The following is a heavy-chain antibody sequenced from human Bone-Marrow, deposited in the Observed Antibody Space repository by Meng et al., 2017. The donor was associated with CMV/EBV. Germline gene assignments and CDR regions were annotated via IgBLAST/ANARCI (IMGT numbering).Heavy chain of an antibody. Sequence: SETLSLTCAVYGGSFSGYYWSWIRQPPGKGLEWIGEINHSGSTNYNPSLKSRVTISVDTSKNQFSLKLSSVTAADTAVYYCARGRLSRYCSSTSCYTRGAFDIWGQGTTVTVSS. CDR2: INHSGST. J-gene: IGHJ3*02. CDR1: GGSFSGYY. CDR3: ARGRLSRYCSSTSCYTRGAFDI. V-gene: IGHV4-34*01. D-gene: IGHD2-2*02.